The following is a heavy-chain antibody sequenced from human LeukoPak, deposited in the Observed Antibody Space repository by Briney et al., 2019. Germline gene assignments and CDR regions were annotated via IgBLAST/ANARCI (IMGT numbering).Heavy chain of an antibody. V-gene: IGHV4-59*01. J-gene: IGHJ4*02. Sequence: SETLSLTCTVSGGSISSYYWSWIRQPPGKGLEWIWYIYYSGSTNYNPSLKSRVTISVDTSKNQFSLKLSSVTAADTAVYYCARGYSSSWLGYWGQGTLVTVSS. D-gene: IGHD6-13*01. CDR3: ARGYSSSWLGY. CDR2: IYYSGST. CDR1: GGSISSYY.